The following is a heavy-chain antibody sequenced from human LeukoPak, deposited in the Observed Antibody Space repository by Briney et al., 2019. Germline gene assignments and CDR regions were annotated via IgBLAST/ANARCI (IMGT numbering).Heavy chain of an antibody. CDR1: GRSFSGYY. CDR2: INHSGST. V-gene: IGHV4-34*01. J-gene: IGHJ4*02. D-gene: IGHD6-6*01. CDR3: ARGRLYSSSSARFDY. Sequence: PSETLSLTCAVYGRSFSGYYWSWIRQPPGKGLEWIGEINHSGSTNYNPSLKSRVTISVDTSKNQFPLKLSSVTAADTAVYYCARGRLYSSSSARFDYWGQGTLVTVSS.